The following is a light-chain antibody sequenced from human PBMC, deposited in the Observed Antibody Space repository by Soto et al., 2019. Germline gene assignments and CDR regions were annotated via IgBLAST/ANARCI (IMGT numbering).Light chain of an antibody. CDR1: NSDVGSSTY. J-gene: IGLJ1*01. CDR3: CSYTSTATYV. V-gene: IGLV2-14*01. Sequence: QSVLTQPASVSGSPGQSISISCTGTNSDVGSSTYVTWYQQYPDKAPTLVIFDVNNRPSGISNRFSGSKSGNTASLTISGLQAEDEADYYCCSYTSTATYVFGTRTKVTVL. CDR2: DVN.